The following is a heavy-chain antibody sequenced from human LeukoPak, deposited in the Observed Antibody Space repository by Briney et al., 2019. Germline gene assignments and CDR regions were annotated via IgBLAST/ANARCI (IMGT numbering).Heavy chain of an antibody. Sequence: GGSLRLSCAASGFTFSAYTMNWVRQAPGKGLEWVSAISSPSSYIYYAKSVRGRFTISRDNAKNSLYLQMNSLRAEDTAVYYCVRGQYSSDWNWGQGTLVTVSS. D-gene: IGHD6-19*01. V-gene: IGHV3-21*01. CDR1: GFTFSAYT. CDR3: VRGQYSSDWN. J-gene: IGHJ4*02. CDR2: ISSPSSYI.